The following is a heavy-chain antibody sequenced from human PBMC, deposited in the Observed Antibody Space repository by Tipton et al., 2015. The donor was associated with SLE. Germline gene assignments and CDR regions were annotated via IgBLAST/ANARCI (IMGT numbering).Heavy chain of an antibody. Sequence: TLSLTCTVSGGSISSYYWSWIRQPPGKGLEWIGYIYYSGSTNYNPSLKSRVTISVDTSKNQFSLKLSSVTAADTAVYYCARDLEYYGSGSYSRWSQGTLVTVSS. J-gene: IGHJ4*02. CDR1: GGSISSYY. CDR2: IYYSGST. CDR3: ARDLEYYGSGSYSR. D-gene: IGHD3-10*01. V-gene: IGHV4-59*01.